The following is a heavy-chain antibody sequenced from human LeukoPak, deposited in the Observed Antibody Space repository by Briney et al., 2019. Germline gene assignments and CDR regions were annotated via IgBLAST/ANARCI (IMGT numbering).Heavy chain of an antibody. Sequence: GGSLRLSCAASGFTFSSYGMHWVRQAPGKGLEWVAFIRYDASNTYYADSVKGRFIISRDNSKDTLYLQMNSLRAEDTAVYYCAKSSWFDSFDYWGQGTLATVSS. CDR3: AKSSWFDSFDY. CDR2: IRYDASNT. J-gene: IGHJ4*02. V-gene: IGHV3-30*02. CDR1: GFTFSSYG. D-gene: IGHD3-10*01.